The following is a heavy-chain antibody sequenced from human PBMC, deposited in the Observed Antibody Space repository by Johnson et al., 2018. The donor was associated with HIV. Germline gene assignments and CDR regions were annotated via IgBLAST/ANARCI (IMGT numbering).Heavy chain of an antibody. CDR3: ARDSETSITMIVVVITGAFDI. J-gene: IGHJ3*02. Sequence: VQLVESGGGLEQPGGSLRLSCAASGITFSSYAMHWVRQAPGKWLEWVAVISYDGSNKYYADSVKGRFTISRDNSKNTLYLQMNSLRAEDTAVYYCARDSETSITMIVVVITGAFDIWGQGKMVTVSS. D-gene: IGHD3-22*01. V-gene: IGHV3-30-3*01. CDR2: ISYDGSNK. CDR1: GITFSSYA.